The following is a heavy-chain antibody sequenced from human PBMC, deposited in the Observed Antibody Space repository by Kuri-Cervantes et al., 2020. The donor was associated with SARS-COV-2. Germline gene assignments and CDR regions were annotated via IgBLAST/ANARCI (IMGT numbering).Heavy chain of an antibody. CDR2: IHASGNT. V-gene: IGHV4-61*02. Sequence: SQTLSLTCVVSGTSLSSGSIYWSWIRQPAGKGLEWIGRIHASGNTNYNPSLESRVTMSIDTSRNQFSLNLGSVTAADTAMYYCARRGDYQAIDYWGQGALVTVSS. J-gene: IGHJ4*02. D-gene: IGHD4-17*01. CDR3: ARRGDYQAIDY. CDR1: GTSLSSGSIY.